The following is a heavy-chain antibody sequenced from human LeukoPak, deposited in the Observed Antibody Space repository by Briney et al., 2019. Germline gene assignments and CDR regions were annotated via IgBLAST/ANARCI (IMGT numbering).Heavy chain of an antibody. CDR1: GGFISSTTYC. CDR2: IYYSGST. V-gene: IGHV4-39*07. J-gene: IGHJ4*02. D-gene: IGHD3-22*01. Sequence: PSETLSLTCTVSGGFISSTTYCWGWIRQPPGKGLEWIGSIYYSGSTYYIPSLKSRVTMSVDKSRNQFSLKLTSVTAAGTAVYYCARVAYFYDSSGYSFNYWGQGNLVTVSS. CDR3: ARVAYFYDSSGYSFNY.